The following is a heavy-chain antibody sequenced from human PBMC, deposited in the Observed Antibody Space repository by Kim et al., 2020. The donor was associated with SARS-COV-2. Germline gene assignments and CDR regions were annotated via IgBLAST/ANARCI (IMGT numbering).Heavy chain of an antibody. CDR1: GGSFSGYY. CDR2: INHSGST. CDR3: ARGLEVRVGVTTRMRYYFDY. V-gene: IGHV4-34*01. J-gene: IGHJ4*02. D-gene: IGHD4-17*01. Sequence: SETLSLTCAVYGGSFSGYYWSWIRQPPGKGLEWIGEINHSGSTNYNPSLKSRVTISVDTSKNQFSLKLSSVTAADTAVYYCARGLEVRVGVTTRMRYYFDYWGQGTLVTVSS.